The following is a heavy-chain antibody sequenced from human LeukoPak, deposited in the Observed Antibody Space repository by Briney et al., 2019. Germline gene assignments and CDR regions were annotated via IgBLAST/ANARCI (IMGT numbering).Heavy chain of an antibody. Sequence: PSETLSLTCTVSADSISSRYCSWIRQPPGKGLEWIGYIHYSGTTNYNPSLKSRVTISVDTSKKQFSLKLKSVTAADTAVYYCANLRYVSSGSNFDYWGRGTLVTVSS. CDR1: ADSISSRY. V-gene: IGHV4-59*11. CDR3: ANLRYVSSGSNFDY. CDR2: IHYSGTT. J-gene: IGHJ4*02. D-gene: IGHD3-22*01.